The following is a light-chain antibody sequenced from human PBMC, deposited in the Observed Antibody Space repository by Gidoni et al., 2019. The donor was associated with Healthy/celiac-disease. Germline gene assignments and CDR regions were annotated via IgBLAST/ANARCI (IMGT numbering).Light chain of an antibody. J-gene: IGKJ2*01. Sequence: EIVMTQSPATLSVSPGERATLSCRASQSVSSNLAWYQQKPGQAPRLLIYGASTRATGIPARFSGSGSGTEFTLTLSSLQSEDFAVYYCQQYNNWPPYTFXQXTKLEIK. CDR2: GAS. CDR1: QSVSSN. CDR3: QQYNNWPPYT. V-gene: IGKV3-15*01.